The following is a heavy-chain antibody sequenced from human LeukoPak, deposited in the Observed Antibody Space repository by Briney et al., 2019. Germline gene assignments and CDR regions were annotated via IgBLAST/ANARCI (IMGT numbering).Heavy chain of an antibody. CDR2: IYYSGST. V-gene: IGHV4-59*08. CDR3: ARRPRRSSWTFDY. J-gene: IGHJ4*02. Sequence: KPSETLSLTCTVSGGSISSYYWSWIRQPPGKGLEWIGYIYYSGSTYYNPSLKSRVTISVDTSENQFSLKLSSVTAADTAVYYCARRPRRSSWTFDYWGQGTLVTVSS. D-gene: IGHD6-13*01. CDR1: GGSISSYY.